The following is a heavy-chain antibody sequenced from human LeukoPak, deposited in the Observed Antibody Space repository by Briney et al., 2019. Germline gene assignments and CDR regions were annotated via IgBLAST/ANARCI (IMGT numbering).Heavy chain of an antibody. CDR1: EFTVSRNY. V-gene: IGHV3-53*01. D-gene: IGHD5-24*01. J-gene: IGHJ4*02. Sequence: GGSLRLSCTASEFTVSRNYMLWGRHAPGEGLEWVSLIFSNGDTHHADSVKGRFTISRDTSKNTVSLQMNSLRVEDTALYYCTRDQMNYWGQGTLVTVSS. CDR3: TRDQMNY. CDR2: IFSNGDT.